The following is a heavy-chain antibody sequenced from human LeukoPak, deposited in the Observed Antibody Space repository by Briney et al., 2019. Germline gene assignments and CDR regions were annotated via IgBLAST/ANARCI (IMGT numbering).Heavy chain of an antibody. CDR1: EYTFTNYY. J-gene: IGHJ4*02. CDR3: AREAHDNRGSQSGYYFDY. Sequence: ASVKVSCKAPEYTFTNYYMHWVRQGPGQGLEWMGIVFLSGTTTGYAQKFQGRLTMTRDTSTSTVYMQMSSLRSEDTAVYYCAREAHDNRGSQSGYYFDYWGQGTLVTVSS. D-gene: IGHD3-22*01. CDR2: VFLSGTTT. V-gene: IGHV1-46*01.